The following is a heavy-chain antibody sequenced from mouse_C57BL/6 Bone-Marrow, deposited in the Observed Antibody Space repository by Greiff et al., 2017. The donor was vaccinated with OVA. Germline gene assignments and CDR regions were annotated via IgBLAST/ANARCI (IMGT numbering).Heavy chain of an antibody. V-gene: IGHV1-80*01. D-gene: IGHD1-1*01. CDR2: IYPGDGDT. Sequence: QVQLQQSGAELVKPGASVKISCKASGYAFSSYWMNWVKQRPGKGLEWIGQIYPGDGDTNYNGKFKGKATLTADKSSSTAYMQLSSLTSEDSAVYFGARNPYYYGSSYWYFDVWGTGTTVTVSS. CDR3: ARNPYYYGSSYWYFDV. J-gene: IGHJ1*03. CDR1: GYAFSSYW.